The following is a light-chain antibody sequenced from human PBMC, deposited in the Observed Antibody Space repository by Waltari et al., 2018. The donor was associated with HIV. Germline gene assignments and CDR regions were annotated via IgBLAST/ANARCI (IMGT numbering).Light chain of an antibody. CDR1: SSNIRSNT. Sequence: QSVLNQPPSASGTPGQRVTISCSGSSSNIRSNTVSWYQQLPGTAPKRLIYSNDQRPSGVPDRFSGSKSGTSASLAISGLQSEDEADYYCAAWDDSLNGWVFGGGTKLTVL. CDR3: AAWDDSLNGWV. V-gene: IGLV1-44*01. J-gene: IGLJ3*02. CDR2: SND.